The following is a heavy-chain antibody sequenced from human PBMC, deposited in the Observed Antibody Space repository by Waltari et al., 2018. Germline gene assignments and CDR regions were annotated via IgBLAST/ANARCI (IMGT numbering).Heavy chain of an antibody. CDR3: ARESSGGDGTGANFDY. CDR2: INHSGST. CDR1: GGSFSGYY. D-gene: IGHD1-26*01. Sequence: QVQLQQWGAGLLKPSETLSLTCAVYGGSFSGYYWSWIRQPPGKGLEWIGEINHSGSTNDNPALKNRVSRSVDTAKNQFSLKLSSVTAADTAVYYSARESSGGDGTGANFDYWGQGTLVTVSS. J-gene: IGHJ4*02. V-gene: IGHV4-34*01.